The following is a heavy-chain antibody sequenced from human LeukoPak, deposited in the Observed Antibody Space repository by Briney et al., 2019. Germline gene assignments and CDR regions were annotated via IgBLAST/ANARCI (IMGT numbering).Heavy chain of an antibody. V-gene: IGHV1-69*13. J-gene: IGHJ4*02. D-gene: IGHD5-18*01. CDR2: IIPIFGTA. Sequence: SVKVSFKASCGTFSSYAISWVRQAPGQGLEWMGGIIPIFGTANYAQKFQGRVTITADGSTSTAYMELSSLRSEDTAVYYCAREVYRGYSYGYGSEGLDYWGQGTLVTVSS. CDR3: AREVYRGYSYGYGSEGLDY. CDR1: CGTFSSYA.